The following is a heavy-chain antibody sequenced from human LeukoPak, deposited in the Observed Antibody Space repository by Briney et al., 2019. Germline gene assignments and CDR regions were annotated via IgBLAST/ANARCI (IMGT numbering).Heavy chain of an antibody. Sequence: GGSLRLSCAASGFTFSSYEMSWVRQAPGKGLEWVDNIKQDGSEKYYVDSVKGRFTISRDNAKNSLYLQMNSLRAEDTAVYYCARDRYRLVPYDAFDIWGQGTMVTVSS. CDR2: IKQDGSEK. J-gene: IGHJ3*02. CDR1: GFTFSSYE. D-gene: IGHD1-1*01. CDR3: ARDRYRLVPYDAFDI. V-gene: IGHV3-7*01.